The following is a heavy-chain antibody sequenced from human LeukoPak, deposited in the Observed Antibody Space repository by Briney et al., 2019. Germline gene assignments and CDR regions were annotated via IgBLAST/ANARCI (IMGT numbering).Heavy chain of an antibody. D-gene: IGHD3-3*01. CDR2: ISWDGGST. CDR3: AKGLFGVVRYSAFDI. J-gene: IGHJ3*02. CDR1: GFTLDDYT. V-gene: IGHV3-43*01. Sequence: GGSLRLSCAASGFTLDDYTMHWVRQAPGKGLEWVSLISWDGGSTYYADSVKGRFTISRDNSKNSLYLQMNSLRTEDTALYYCAKGLFGVVRYSAFDIWGQGTMVTVSS.